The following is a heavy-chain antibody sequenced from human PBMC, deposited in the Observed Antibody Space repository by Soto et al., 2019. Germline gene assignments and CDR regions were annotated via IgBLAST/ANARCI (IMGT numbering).Heavy chain of an antibody. CDR1: GYTFTSYD. J-gene: IGHJ6*02. Sequence: ASVKVSCKASGYTFTSYDINWVRQATGQGLEWMGWMNPNSGNTGYAQKFQGRVTMTRNTSTSTAYMELSSLRSEDTAVYYCARLPVLRYFDWLLQRRIPLGMDVWGQGTTVTVSS. D-gene: IGHD3-9*01. CDR2: MNPNSGNT. CDR3: ARLPVLRYFDWLLQRRIPLGMDV. V-gene: IGHV1-8*01.